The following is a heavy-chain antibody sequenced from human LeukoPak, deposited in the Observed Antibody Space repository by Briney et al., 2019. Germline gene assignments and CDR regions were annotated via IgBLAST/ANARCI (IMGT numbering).Heavy chain of an antibody. V-gene: IGHV1-18*01. J-gene: IGHJ2*01. D-gene: IGHD6-19*01. CDR3: ARDRGGWYANWYFDL. CDR1: GYIFTSYG. Sequence: VASVKVSCKASGYIFTSYGISWVRQAPGQGLEWMGWISAYNGKTNYAQNLQGRVTMTTDTSTSTAYMGLRSLRSDDTAVYYCARDRGGWYANWYFDLWGRGALVTVSS. CDR2: ISAYNGKT.